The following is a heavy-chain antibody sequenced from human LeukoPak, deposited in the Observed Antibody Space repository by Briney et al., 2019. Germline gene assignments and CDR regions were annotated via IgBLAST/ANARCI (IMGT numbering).Heavy chain of an antibody. V-gene: IGHV4-34*01. CDR3: ARRRITIFGVVLGTFDY. CDR2: INHSGST. J-gene: IGHJ4*02. D-gene: IGHD3-3*01. Sequence: SSETLSLTCAVYGGSFSGYYWSWIRQPPAKGLEWIGEINHSGSTNYNPSLKSRVTISVDTSKNQSSLKLSSVTAADTAVYYCARRRITIFGVVLGTFDYWGQGTLVTVSS. CDR1: GGSFSGYY.